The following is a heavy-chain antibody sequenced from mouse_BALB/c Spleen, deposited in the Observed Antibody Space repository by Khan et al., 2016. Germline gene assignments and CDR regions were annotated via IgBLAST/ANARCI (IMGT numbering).Heavy chain of an antibody. CDR2: ISYDGSN. J-gene: IGHJ4*01. V-gene: IGHV3-6*02. CDR1: GYSITSGYY. CDR3: ARLRRVYAMDY. Sequence: EVELVESGPGLVKPSQSLSLTCSVTGYSITSGYYWNWIRPFPGNNLEWMGYISYDGSNNYNPSLKNRISIARDTSKNQFFLKLNSVTTEDTATYYCARLRRVYAMDYWGQGTSVTVSS. D-gene: IGHD2-12*01.